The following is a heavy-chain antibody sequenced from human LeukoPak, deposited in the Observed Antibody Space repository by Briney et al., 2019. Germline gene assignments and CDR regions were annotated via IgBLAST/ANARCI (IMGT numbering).Heavy chain of an antibody. Sequence: SETLSLTCTVSGGSISSYYWSWIRQPPGKGLEWIGYIYYSGDTYYNPSLRNRVTISVDTSKNQFSLKVSSVTAADTAVYYCARASTGWLPHDYWGQGTLVTVSS. CDR3: ARASTGWLPHDY. CDR1: GGSISSYY. V-gene: IGHV4-59*06. J-gene: IGHJ4*02. D-gene: IGHD3-22*01. CDR2: IYYSGDT.